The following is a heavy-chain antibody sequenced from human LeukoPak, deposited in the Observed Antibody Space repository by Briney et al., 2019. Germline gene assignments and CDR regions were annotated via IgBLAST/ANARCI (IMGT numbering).Heavy chain of an antibody. CDR3: ARDHEVVVQRVGMDV. CDR1: GFTFSTYG. Sequence: GGSLRLSCGASGFTFSTYGRHWVRQAPGMGLEWVAVISYDGSNKYYADSVKGRFTISRDNSKNTLYLQMNSLRAEDTAVYYCARDHEVVVQRVGMDVWGQGTTVTVSS. CDR2: ISYDGSNK. J-gene: IGHJ6*02. V-gene: IGHV3-30*03. D-gene: IGHD3-22*01.